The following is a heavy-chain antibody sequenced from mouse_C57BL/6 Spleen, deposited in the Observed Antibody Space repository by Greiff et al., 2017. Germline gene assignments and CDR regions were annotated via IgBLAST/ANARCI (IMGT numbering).Heavy chain of an antibody. J-gene: IGHJ2*01. CDR2: IDPETGGT. V-gene: IGHV1-15*01. Sequence: QVQLKESGAELVRPGASVTLSCKASGYTFTDYEMHWVKQTPVHGLEWIGAIDPETGGTAYNQKFKGKAILTADKSSSTAYMELRSLTSEDSAVYYCTGWDLLFDYWGQGTTLTVSS. CDR3: TGWDLLFDY. D-gene: IGHD4-1*01. CDR1: GYTFTDYE.